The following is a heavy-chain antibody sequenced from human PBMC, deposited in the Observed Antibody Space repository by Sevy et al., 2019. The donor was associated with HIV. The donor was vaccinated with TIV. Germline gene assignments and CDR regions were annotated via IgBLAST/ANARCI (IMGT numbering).Heavy chain of an antibody. CDR1: GFTFSSYA. Sequence: GGSLRLSCAASGFTFSSYAMSWVRQAPGKGLEWVSAISGSGGSTYYADSVKGRFTISRDNSKKTLYLQMNSLRAEDTAVYYCPKDGSYYDYVWGSPIQNQSSVWFDPWGQGTLVTVSS. CDR2: ISGSGGST. D-gene: IGHD3-16*01. J-gene: IGHJ5*02. CDR3: PKDGSYYDYVWGSPIQNQSSVWFDP. V-gene: IGHV3-23*01.